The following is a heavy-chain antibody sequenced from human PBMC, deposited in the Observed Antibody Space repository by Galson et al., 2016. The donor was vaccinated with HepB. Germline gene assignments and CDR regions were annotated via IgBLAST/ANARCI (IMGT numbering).Heavy chain of an antibody. CDR3: ARVVVVGGKRLNP. V-gene: IGHV3-11*06. J-gene: IGHJ5*02. CDR2: ISTTSSYT. Sequence: SLRLSCAASGFTFSDYYMTWIRQAPGKGLEWISYISTTSSYTNYAESVKGRFVISRDNAKNSVYLQMNTLRPEDTAVYFCARVVVVGGKRLNPWGQGTLVTVSS. D-gene: IGHD2-2*01. CDR1: GFTFSDYY.